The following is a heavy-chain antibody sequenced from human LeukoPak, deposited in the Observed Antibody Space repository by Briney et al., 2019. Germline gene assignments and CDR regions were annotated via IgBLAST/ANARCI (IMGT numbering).Heavy chain of an antibody. J-gene: IGHJ4*02. Sequence: PGGSLRLSCAASGFTFSDYYMSWIRQAPGKGLEWVSYINSSGSTIYYADSVKGRFTISRDNAKNSLYLQMNSLRAEDTAVYYCARDRVNYYYGSGSTSLFDYWGQGTLVTVSS. CDR2: INSSGSTI. CDR3: ARDRVNYYYGSGSTSLFDY. CDR1: GFTFSDYY. D-gene: IGHD3-10*01. V-gene: IGHV3-11*01.